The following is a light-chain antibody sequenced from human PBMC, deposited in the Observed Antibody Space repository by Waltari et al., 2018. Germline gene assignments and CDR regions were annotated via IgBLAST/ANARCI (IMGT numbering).Light chain of an antibody. J-gene: IGKJ1*01. CDR2: GAT. CDR1: QSVSSNY. V-gene: IGKV3-20*01. CDR3: QQYDSSLTWT. Sequence: EIVLTQSLGTLSLSPGQRATLSCRASQSVSSNYLAWYQQKTGQAPRLLVYGATSRAAGIPDRFSGSGSGTDFTLTISSLEPEDFAVYYCQQYDSSLTWTFGHGTKVEIK.